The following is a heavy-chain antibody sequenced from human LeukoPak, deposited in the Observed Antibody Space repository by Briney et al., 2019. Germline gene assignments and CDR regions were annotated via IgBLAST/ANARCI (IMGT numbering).Heavy chain of an antibody. D-gene: IGHD3-10*01. CDR3: ARARYYYGSGSYFWFDP. CDR1: GYTFTGYY. J-gene: IGHJ5*02. V-gene: IGHV1-3*03. CDR2: INAGNGNT. Sequence: ASVKVSCKASGYTFTGYYMHWVRQAPGQRLEWMGWINAGNGNTKYSQEFQGRVTITRDTSASTAYMELSSLRSEDMAVYYCARARYYYGSGSYFWFDPWGQGTLVTVSS.